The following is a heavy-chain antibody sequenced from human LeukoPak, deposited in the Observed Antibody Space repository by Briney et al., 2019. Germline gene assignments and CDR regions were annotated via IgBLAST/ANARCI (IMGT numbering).Heavy chain of an antibody. CDR2: INPNSGGT. V-gene: IGHV1-2*02. Sequence: ASVKVSCKASGYTFTGYYMHWVRQAPGQGLEWMGWINPNSGGTNYAQKFQGRVTMTRDTSISTAYMELSRLRSDDTAVYYCARDRSHYDILNPYYMDVWGKGTTVTISS. CDR3: ARDRSHYDILNPYYMDV. D-gene: IGHD3-9*01. J-gene: IGHJ6*03. CDR1: GYTFTGYY.